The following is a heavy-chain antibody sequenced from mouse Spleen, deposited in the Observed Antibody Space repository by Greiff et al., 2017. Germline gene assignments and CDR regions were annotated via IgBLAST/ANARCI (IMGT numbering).Heavy chain of an antibody. CDR3: ARHGYDPAWFAY. J-gene: IGHJ3*01. Sequence: EVKLMESGGDLVKPGGSLKLSCAASGFTFSSYGMSWVRQTPDKRLEWVATISSGGSYTYYPVSVKGRFTISRDNAKNTLYLQMSSLKSEDTAMYYCARHGYDPAWFAYWGQGTLVTVSA. CDR2: ISSGGSYT. CDR1: GFTFSSYG. D-gene: IGHD2-14*01. V-gene: IGHV5-6*01.